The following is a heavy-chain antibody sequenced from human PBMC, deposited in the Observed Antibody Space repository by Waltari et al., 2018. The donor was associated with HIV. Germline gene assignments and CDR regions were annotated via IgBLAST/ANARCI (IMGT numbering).Heavy chain of an antibody. CDR1: GFSLSTSGVG. Sequence: QITLKESGPTLVKPTQTLRLTCTFSGFSLSTSGVGVGWLRQAPGKAPEWLALIYWDDDKHYSPSLKTRLTITKDNSKRQVVVTMTNMDPVDIGTYYCARQYSRVGAFDRWGQ. J-gene: IGHJ3*01. CDR3: ARQYSRVGAFDR. V-gene: IGHV2-5*02. CDR2: IYWDDDK. D-gene: IGHD3-22*01.